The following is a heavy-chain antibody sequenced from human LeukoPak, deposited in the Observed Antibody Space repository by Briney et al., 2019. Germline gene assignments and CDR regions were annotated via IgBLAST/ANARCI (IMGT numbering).Heavy chain of an antibody. J-gene: IGHJ6*03. CDR3: ARDGGSGSYNYYYYMDV. Sequence: KPSETLSLTCTVSGGSISSGSYYWSWIRQPAGKGLEWIGRIYTSGSTNYNPSLKSRVTISVDTSKNQFSLKLSSVTAADTAVYYCARDGGSGSYNYYYYMDVWGKGTTVTVSS. V-gene: IGHV4-61*02. CDR1: GGSISSGSYY. CDR2: IYTSGST. D-gene: IGHD3-10*01.